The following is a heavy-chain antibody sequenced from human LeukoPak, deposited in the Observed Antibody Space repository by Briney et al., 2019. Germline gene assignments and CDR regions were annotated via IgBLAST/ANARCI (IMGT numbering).Heavy chain of an antibody. V-gene: IGHV1-46*01. Sequence: ASVKVSCKASGYTFTTFSSYYMHWVRQAPGQGLEWMGIINPSGGSTSYVQKFQGRVTMTRDTSTSTFYMELNNLRSEDTAVYYCARDSNPRDYGESGWFDPWGKGTLVTVSS. CDR1: GYTFTTFSSYY. CDR2: INPSGGST. CDR3: ARDSNPRDYGESGWFDP. D-gene: IGHD4-17*01. J-gene: IGHJ5*02.